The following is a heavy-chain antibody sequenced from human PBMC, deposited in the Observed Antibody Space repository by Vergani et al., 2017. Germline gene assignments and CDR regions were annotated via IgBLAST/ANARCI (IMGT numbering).Heavy chain of an antibody. CDR3: AKYSRAIDAFDI. CDR1: GFTFDDYA. V-gene: IGHV3-23*04. D-gene: IGHD2-21*01. CDR2: ISGSGGST. J-gene: IGHJ3*02. Sequence: EVQLVESGGGLVQPGRSLRLSCAASGFTFDDYAMHWVRQAPGKGLEWVSGISGSGGSTYYADSVKGRFTISRDNSKNTLYLQMNSLRAEDTAVYYCAKYSRAIDAFDIWGQGTMVTVSS.